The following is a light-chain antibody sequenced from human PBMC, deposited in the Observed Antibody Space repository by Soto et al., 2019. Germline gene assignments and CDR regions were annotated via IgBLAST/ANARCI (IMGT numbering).Light chain of an antibody. CDR1: QSVSSY. V-gene: IGKV3-11*01. CDR2: DAS. Sequence: EIVLTQSPATLSLSPGERATLSCRASQSVSSYLAWYQQKRGQDPRLLIYDASTRATGIPARFSGSGSGTGFTPTISSLEPEDFAVYYCQQRSNWPLTFGGGTKGEIK. J-gene: IGKJ4*01. CDR3: QQRSNWPLT.